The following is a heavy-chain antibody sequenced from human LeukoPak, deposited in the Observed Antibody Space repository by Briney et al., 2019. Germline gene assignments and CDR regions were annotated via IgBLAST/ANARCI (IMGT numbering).Heavy chain of an antibody. V-gene: IGHV1-3*01. Sequence: ASVKVSCKASGYTFTSYAMHWVRQAPGQRLEWMGWINAGNGNTKYSQKFRGRVTITRDTSASTAYMELSSLRSEDTAVYYCARGGWYFQFDYWGQGTLVTVSS. D-gene: IGHD6-19*01. CDR1: GYTFTSYA. J-gene: IGHJ4*02. CDR3: ARGGWYFQFDY. CDR2: INAGNGNT.